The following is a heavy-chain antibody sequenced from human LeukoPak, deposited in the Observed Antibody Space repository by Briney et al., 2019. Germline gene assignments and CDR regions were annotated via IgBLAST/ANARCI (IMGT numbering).Heavy chain of an antibody. Sequence: GGFLRLSCAASGFTFSSYAMSWVRPAPGKGLEWVSAISGSGGSTYYADSVKGRFTISRDNSKNTLYLQMNSLRAEDTAVYYCAKEGSDDFWSGYYYLYWGQGTLVTVSS. V-gene: IGHV3-23*01. CDR1: GFTFSSYA. CDR2: ISGSGGST. CDR3: AKEGSDDFWSGYYYLY. J-gene: IGHJ4*02. D-gene: IGHD3-3*01.